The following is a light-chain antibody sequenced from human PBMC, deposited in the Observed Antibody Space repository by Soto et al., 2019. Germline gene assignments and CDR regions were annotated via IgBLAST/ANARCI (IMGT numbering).Light chain of an antibody. CDR1: SSDVGSHNV. V-gene: IGLV2-23*01. J-gene: IGLJ1*01. CDR3: CSFAGTNTFV. CDR2: EAT. Sequence: QSVLAQPASVSGSPGQSLTISCTGTSSDVGSHNVVSWYQHHPGKAPKLIIYEATKWPSGVSTRFSGSKSGNTASLTISGLQAEDEADYYCCSFAGTNTFVFGTGTKVTVL.